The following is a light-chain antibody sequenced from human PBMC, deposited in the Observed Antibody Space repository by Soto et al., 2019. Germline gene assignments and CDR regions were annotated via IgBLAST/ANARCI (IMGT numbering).Light chain of an antibody. CDR3: QQYDGSSPWT. V-gene: IGKV1-5*01. CDR2: DAS. J-gene: IGKJ1*01. CDR1: QSISTW. Sequence: IRMTQSPSSLSASTGDRVTITCRASQSISTWLAWYQQKPGIAPKLLIYDASGLESGVPSRFSGSGSGTEFTLTISSLQPDDFATYYCQQYDGSSPWTFGQGTKVDIK.